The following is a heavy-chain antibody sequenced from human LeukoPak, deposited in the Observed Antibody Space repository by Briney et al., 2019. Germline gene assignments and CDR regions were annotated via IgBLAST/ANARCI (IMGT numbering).Heavy chain of an antibody. CDR1: GFTVSSNY. D-gene: IGHD3-22*01. J-gene: IGHJ4*02. V-gene: IGHV3-66*01. CDR3: ARNYYDSSAYYYFD. CDR2: IYSGGGT. Sequence: GGSLRLSCAASGFTVSSNYMSWVRQAPGKGLEWVSLIYSGGGTYYADSVKGRFTISRDNSKNTLYLQMNSLRAEDTAVYYCARNYYDSSAYYYFDWGQGTLVTVSP.